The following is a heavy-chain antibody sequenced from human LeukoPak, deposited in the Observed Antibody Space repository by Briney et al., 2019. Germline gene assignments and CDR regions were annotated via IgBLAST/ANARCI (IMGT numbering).Heavy chain of an antibody. CDR2: ISGSGGST. J-gene: IGHJ5*02. V-gene: IGHV3-23*01. D-gene: IGHD3-3*01. Sequence: GGSLRLSCAASGFTFSSYAMSWVRQAPGKGLEWVSAISGSGGSTYYADSVKGRFTISRDNSKNTLYLQMNSLRAEDTAVYYCAKDRVEDPTTIFGVVTLLNWFDPWGRGTLVTVSS. CDR1: GFTFSSYA. CDR3: AKDRVEDPTTIFGVVTLLNWFDP.